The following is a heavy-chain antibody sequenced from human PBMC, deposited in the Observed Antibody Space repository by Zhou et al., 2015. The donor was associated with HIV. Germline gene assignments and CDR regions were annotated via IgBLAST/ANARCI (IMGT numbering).Heavy chain of an antibody. CDR2: IIPILGTT. V-gene: IGHV1-69*01. CDR3: ARDPYRPRGSGNYYYAMDV. CDR1: GGSFTYHA. D-gene: IGHD3-10*01. J-gene: IGHJ6*02. Sequence: QVQLVQSGAEVKKPGSSVKVSCKASGGSFTYHAISWVRQAPGQGLECMGGIIPILGTTNYAQKFQGRVTITADESTNTAYMDLSSLRSDDTAVYYCARDPYRPRGSGNYYYAMDVWGQGTTVTVSS.